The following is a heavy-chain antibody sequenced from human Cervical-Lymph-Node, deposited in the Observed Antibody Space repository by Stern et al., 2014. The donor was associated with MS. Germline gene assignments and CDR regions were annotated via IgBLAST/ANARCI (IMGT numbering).Heavy chain of an antibody. CDR3: ARDGYSYDY. Sequence: EVQLVESGGGLVQPGGSLRLSCAASGFTFSSYSMNWVRQAPGKGLEWVSYISSSSSTIYYADSVKGLFTISRDHAKNSLSLQMNSLRDEDTAVYYCARDGYSYDYWGQGTLVTVSS. J-gene: IGHJ4*02. CDR2: ISSSSSTI. V-gene: IGHV3-48*02. D-gene: IGHD5-18*01. CDR1: GFTFSSYS.